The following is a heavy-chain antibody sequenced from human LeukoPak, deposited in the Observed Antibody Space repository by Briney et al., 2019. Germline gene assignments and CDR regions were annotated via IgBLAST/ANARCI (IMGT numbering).Heavy chain of an antibody. Sequence: SPTLSLTFAISGDSVSSNSATWNWIRQSPLRGLEWLGRTYYRSQWNNDYAASVKSRIDINPETSKNQFSLQLNSVTPEDTAVYYCARGRGSSADFDYWGQGTLVTVSS. CDR3: ARGRGSSADFDY. J-gene: IGHJ4*02. CDR2: TYYRSQWNN. CDR1: GDSVSSNSAT. V-gene: IGHV6-1*01. D-gene: IGHD6-6*01.